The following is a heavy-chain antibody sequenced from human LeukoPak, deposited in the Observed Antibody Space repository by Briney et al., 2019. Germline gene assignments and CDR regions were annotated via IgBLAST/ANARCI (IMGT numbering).Heavy chain of an antibody. Sequence: GASVKVCCKASGGTFSSYAISWVRQAPGQGLEWMGGIIPIFGTANYAQKFQGRVTITADKSTSTAYIELSSLRSEDTAVYYCARAASGYAHYYYYGMDVWGKGTTVTVSS. V-gene: IGHV1-69*06. CDR2: IIPIFGTA. D-gene: IGHD5-12*01. CDR1: GGTFSSYA. CDR3: ARAASGYAHYYYYGMDV. J-gene: IGHJ6*04.